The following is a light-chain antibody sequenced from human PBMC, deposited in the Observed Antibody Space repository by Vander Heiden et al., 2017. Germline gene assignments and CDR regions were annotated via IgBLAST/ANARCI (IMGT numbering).Light chain of an antibody. V-gene: IGLV3-21*02. Sequence: SYVLTHPPSVSVAPGQTARINCGGNNSGSKSVHWYQQKPGQAPVVVVYNDSDRPSGIPERLSGSNSGNTATLTISRVEAGDEADYYCQVWDSSTDHWVFGGGTKLTVL. J-gene: IGLJ3*02. CDR2: NDS. CDR1: NSGSKS. CDR3: QVWDSSTDHWV.